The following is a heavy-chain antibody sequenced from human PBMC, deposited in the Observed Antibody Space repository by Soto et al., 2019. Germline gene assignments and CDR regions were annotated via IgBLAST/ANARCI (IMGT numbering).Heavy chain of an antibody. D-gene: IGHD6-13*01. V-gene: IGHV1-2*02. Sequence: ASVKVSCKASGYTFTGYYMHWVRQAPGQGLEWMGWINPNSGGTNYAQKFQGRVTMTRDTSISTAYMELSRLRSDDTAGYYCVRQQLVPGYYYGMDVWGQGTTVTVSS. CDR3: VRQQLVPGYYYGMDV. CDR1: GYTFTGYY. J-gene: IGHJ6*02. CDR2: INPNSGGT.